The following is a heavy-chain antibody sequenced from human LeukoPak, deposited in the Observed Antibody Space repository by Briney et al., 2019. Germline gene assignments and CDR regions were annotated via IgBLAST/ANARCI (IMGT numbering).Heavy chain of an antibody. Sequence: SGGSLRLSCAASGFIFDNYAMHWVRQAPGKGLEWVSGISWNSGSIGYADSVKGRFTISRDNAKNSLYLQMNSLRAEDTALYYCAKDLRDEYYYDSSGLVYRSNAFDIWGQGTMVTVSS. J-gene: IGHJ3*02. D-gene: IGHD3-22*01. V-gene: IGHV3-9*01. CDR3: AKDLRDEYYYDSSGLVYRSNAFDI. CDR1: GFIFDNYA. CDR2: ISWNSGSI.